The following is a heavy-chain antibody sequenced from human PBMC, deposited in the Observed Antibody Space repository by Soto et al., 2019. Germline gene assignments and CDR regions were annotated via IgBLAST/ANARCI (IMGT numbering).Heavy chain of an antibody. Sequence: GGFLRLSCAASGFTLSSYAMSWVRQAPGKGLEWVSAISGSGGIIYYADSVKGRFTISRDNSKNTLYLQMNSLRPEDTAVYYCAKAHRITMVRGVITPHDYWGQGTLVTVSS. D-gene: IGHD3-10*01. V-gene: IGHV3-23*01. CDR1: GFTLSSYA. CDR2: ISGSGGII. J-gene: IGHJ4*02. CDR3: AKAHRITMVRGVITPHDY.